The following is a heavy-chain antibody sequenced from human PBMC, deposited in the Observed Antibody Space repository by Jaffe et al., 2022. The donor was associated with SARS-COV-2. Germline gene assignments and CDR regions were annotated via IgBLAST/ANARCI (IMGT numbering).Heavy chain of an antibody. J-gene: IGHJ4*02. Sequence: QVQLQESGPGLVKPSQTLSLTCTVSAGSFTNDFYWGWIRQPAGQGLEWIGRIYPTGGTNYNPSLKSRVTISIDTSKNQFSLKLNSVTDADSAMYYCARGGHCRGGNCYSPWGQGTPVTVSS. CDR1: AGSFTNDFY. V-gene: IGHV4-61*02. D-gene: IGHD2-15*01. CDR2: IYPTGGT. CDR3: ARGGHCRGGNCYSP.